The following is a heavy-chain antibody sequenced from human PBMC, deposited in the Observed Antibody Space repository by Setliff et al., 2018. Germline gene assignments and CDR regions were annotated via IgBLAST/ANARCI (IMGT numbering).Heavy chain of an antibody. J-gene: IGHJ3*02. V-gene: IGHV4-59*11. Sequence: SETLSLTCTVSGGSISGHYWSWIRQPPGKGLEYIGYIYYTGSTDYNPSLMSRVTISLHTSKNQFSLKLSSVTAADTAVYYCARGFTSGLNDAFDIWGQGTMVTVSS. CDR3: ARGFTSGLNDAFDI. CDR1: GGSISGHY. CDR2: IYYTGST. D-gene: IGHD1-26*01.